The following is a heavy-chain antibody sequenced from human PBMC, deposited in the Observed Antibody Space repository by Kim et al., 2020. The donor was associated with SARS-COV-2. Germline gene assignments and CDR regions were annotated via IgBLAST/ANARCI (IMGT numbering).Heavy chain of an antibody. CDR3: ARAYSSSWFPYFDY. V-gene: IGHV4-39*01. D-gene: IGHD6-13*01. J-gene: IGHJ4*02. Sequence: NPSLKSRVTISVDTSKNQFSLKLSSVTAADTAVYYCARAYSSSWFPYFDYWGQGTLVTVPS.